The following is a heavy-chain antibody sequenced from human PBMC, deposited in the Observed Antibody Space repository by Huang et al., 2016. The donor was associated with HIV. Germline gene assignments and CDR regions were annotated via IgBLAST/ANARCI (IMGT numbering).Heavy chain of an antibody. CDR3: ARASWYEPRSWYFGL. CDR2: INDNGYT. D-gene: IGHD6-13*01. CDR1: GGSVSGHY. J-gene: IGHJ2*01. Sequence: QVQLQQWGAGLLKPSETLSLTCAVYGGSVSGHYWGWIRQPPGKGLEGIAEINDNGYTNYNPALKSRVTISVHTSRNQFALKLNSVTAAEAAVYYCARASWYEPRSWYFGLWGRGTLVTVSS. V-gene: IGHV4-34*01.